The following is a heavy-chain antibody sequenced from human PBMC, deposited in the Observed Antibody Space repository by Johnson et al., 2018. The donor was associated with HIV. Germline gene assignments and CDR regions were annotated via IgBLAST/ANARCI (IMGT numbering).Heavy chain of an antibody. CDR2: IRYDGSNK. Sequence: QVQLVESGGGVVQPGGSLRFSCVASGFTFSSYDMHWVRQAPGKGLEWVAFIRYDGSNKYYADSVKGRFTISRDYSKNTLYLQMNSLRAEDTAVYYCARDEGIVVVSHAFDIWGQGSMVTVSS. J-gene: IGHJ3*02. CDR3: ARDEGIVVVSHAFDI. D-gene: IGHD3-22*01. CDR1: GFTFSSYD. V-gene: IGHV3-30*02.